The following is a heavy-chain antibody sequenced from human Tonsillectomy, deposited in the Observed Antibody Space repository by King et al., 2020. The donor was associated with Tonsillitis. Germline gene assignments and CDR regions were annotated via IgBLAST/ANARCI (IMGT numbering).Heavy chain of an antibody. CDR1: GYSFTSYW. J-gene: IGHJ3*02. V-gene: IGHV5-51*01. CDR2: IYPGDSDT. D-gene: IGHD4-17*01. Sequence: LQLVQSGAEVKKPGESLKISCKGSGYSFTSYWIGWVRQMPGKGLEWMGIIYPGDSDTRYSPSFQGQVTISADKSIHTAYLQWSSLKASDIAIYYCAFPLYDYGEGHFSFDIWGKGTIFTVSS. CDR3: AFPLYDYGEGHFSFDI.